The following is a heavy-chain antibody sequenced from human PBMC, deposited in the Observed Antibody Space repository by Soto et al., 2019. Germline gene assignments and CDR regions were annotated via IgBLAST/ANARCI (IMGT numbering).Heavy chain of an antibody. CDR1: GFTFSSYG. Sequence: GGSLRLSCAASGFTFSSYGMHWVRQAPGKGLEWVAVISYDGSNKYYADSVKGRFTISRDNSKNTLYLQMNSLRAEDTAVYYCGNVDSSSSGPIDYWGQGTLVTVSS. CDR2: ISYDGSNK. J-gene: IGHJ4*02. D-gene: IGHD6-6*01. CDR3: GNVDSSSSGPIDY. V-gene: IGHV3-30*18.